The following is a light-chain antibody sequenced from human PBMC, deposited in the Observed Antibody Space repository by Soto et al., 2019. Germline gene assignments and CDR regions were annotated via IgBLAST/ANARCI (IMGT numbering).Light chain of an antibody. CDR2: GAS. CDR3: QQYKSWPPLT. CDR1: QSVSRN. J-gene: IGKJ4*01. V-gene: IGKV3-15*01. Sequence: EVVLTQSPATLSVSPGDRATLSCRASQSVSRNLAWYQQKPGQAPRLLIYGASTRATGVPARFSGSGSATEFTLSISSLQSEDVAIYYCQQYKSWPPLTFGGGTKVE.